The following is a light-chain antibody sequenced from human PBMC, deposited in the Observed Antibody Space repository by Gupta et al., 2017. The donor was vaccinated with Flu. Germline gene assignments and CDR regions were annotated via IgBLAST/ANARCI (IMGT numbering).Light chain of an antibody. CDR3: QQDDSTPNT. CDR2: WAS. CDR1: QNGLYSSNNKNY. J-gene: IGKJ1*01. V-gene: IGKV4-1*01. Sequence: DIVMTQSPDSLAVSLGERATINCKSSQNGLYSSNNKNYLAWYQQKPGQPPKLLIYWASTRESGVPDRFSGSGSGTDFTLTISSLQAEDVAVYYCQQDDSTPNTFGQGTKVEIK.